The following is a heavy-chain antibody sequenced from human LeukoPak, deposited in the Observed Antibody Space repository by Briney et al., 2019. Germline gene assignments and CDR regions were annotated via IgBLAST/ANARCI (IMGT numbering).Heavy chain of an antibody. D-gene: IGHD2-8*01. CDR3: ARDTYGDGDY. CDR1: GFTFSNYW. CDR2: INEDLREK. V-gene: IGHV3-7*01. J-gene: IGHJ4*02. Sequence: PGGSLRLSCGASGFTFSNYWMTWVRQAPGKGLEWVANINEDLREKNYVDSVKGRFTIFRDNTDNSLYLQMNSLRAEDTAVYYCARDTYGDGDYWGQGTLVTVSS.